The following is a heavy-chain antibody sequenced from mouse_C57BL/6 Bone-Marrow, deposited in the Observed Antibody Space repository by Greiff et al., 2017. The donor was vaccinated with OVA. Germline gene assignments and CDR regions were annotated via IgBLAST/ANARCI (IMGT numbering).Heavy chain of an antibody. V-gene: IGHV1-72*01. Sequence: VQLLQPGAELVKPGASVKLSCKASGYTFTSYWMHWVKQRPGRGLEWIGRIDPNSGGTKYNEKFKSKATLTVDKPSSTAYMQLSSLTSEDSAVYYCARWDYGSSGGYFDVWGTGTTVTVSS. J-gene: IGHJ1*03. D-gene: IGHD1-1*01. CDR2: IDPNSGGT. CDR3: ARWDYGSSGGYFDV. CDR1: GYTFTSYW.